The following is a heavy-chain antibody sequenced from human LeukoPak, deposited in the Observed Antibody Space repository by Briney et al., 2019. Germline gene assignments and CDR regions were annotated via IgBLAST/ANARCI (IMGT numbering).Heavy chain of an antibody. Sequence: GGSLRLSCAASGFTFSSYWMSWVRQAPGKGLEWVANIKQDGSEKYYVDSVKGRFTISRDNAKNSLYLQMNSLRAEDTAVYYCASRGQQRAGYYYYMDVWGKGTTVTVSS. CDR3: ASRGQQRAGYYYYMDV. D-gene: IGHD6-13*01. CDR2: IKQDGSEK. CDR1: GFTFSSYW. V-gene: IGHV3-7*01. J-gene: IGHJ6*03.